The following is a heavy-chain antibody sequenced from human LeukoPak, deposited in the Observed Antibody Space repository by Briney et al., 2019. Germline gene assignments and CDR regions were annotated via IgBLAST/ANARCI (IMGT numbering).Heavy chain of an antibody. CDR2: INPNSGGT. CDR1: GYTFTGYY. D-gene: IGHD6-13*01. Sequence: ASVKVSCMASGYTFTGYYMHWVRQAPGQGLEWMGWINPNSGGTNYAQKFQGRVTMTRDTSISTAYMELSRLRSDDTAVYYCARLSPFRAAGLTFDYWGQGTLVTVSS. CDR3: ARLSPFRAAGLTFDY. J-gene: IGHJ4*02. V-gene: IGHV1-2*02.